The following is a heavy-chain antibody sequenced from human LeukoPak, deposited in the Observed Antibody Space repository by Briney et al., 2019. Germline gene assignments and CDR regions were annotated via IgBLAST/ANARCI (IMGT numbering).Heavy chain of an antibody. CDR3: ARGTLYYCSSTSCPLDY. J-gene: IGHJ4*02. D-gene: IGHD2-2*01. Sequence: GGSLRLSCAASGFTFSSYSMNWVRQAPGKGLEWVSSISSSSSYIYYADSVKGRFTISRDNAKHSLYLQMNSLRAEDTAVYYCARGTLYYCSSTSCPLDYWGQGTLVTVSS. CDR2: ISSSSSYI. V-gene: IGHV3-21*01. CDR1: GFTFSSYS.